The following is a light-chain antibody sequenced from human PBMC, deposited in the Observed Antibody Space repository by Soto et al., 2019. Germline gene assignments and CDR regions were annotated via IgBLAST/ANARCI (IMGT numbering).Light chain of an antibody. Sequence: DIQMTQSPSTLSGSVGDRVTITCRASQTISSWLAWYQQKPGKAPKLLIYKASTLKSGVPSRFSGSGSGTEFTLTISSLQPDDFAIYYCQHYNSSSEAFGQGTKVELK. V-gene: IGKV1-5*03. J-gene: IGKJ1*01. CDR3: QHYNSSSEA. CDR1: QTISSW. CDR2: KAS.